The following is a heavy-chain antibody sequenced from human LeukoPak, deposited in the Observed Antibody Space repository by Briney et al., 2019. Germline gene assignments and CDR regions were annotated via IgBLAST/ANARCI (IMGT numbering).Heavy chain of an antibody. J-gene: IGHJ5*02. CDR2: IYPGDSDT. V-gene: IGHV5-51*01. CDR3: ARSPFSSGIRNWFDP. Sequence: GESLKISCKGSGYSFTVYWIAWVRQMPGKGLEWMGIIYPGDSDTRYSPSFQGQVTISADKSISTAYLQWSSLKASDTAMYYCARSPFSSGIRNWFDPWGQGTLVTVSS. CDR1: GYSFTVYW. D-gene: IGHD3-10*01.